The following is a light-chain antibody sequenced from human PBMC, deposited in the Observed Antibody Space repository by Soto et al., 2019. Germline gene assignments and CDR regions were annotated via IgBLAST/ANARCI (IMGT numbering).Light chain of an antibody. CDR3: QLCSVSPGS. Sequence: DIQMTQSPCTLSASVGDRVTITCRASQSISSWLAWYQQKPGKAPKLLIYDASSLESGVPSRFSGSGSGTEFTLTISSRQGVVEGVCFCQLCSVSPGSVGGGTKVDIK. CDR2: DAS. CDR1: QSISSW. V-gene: IGKV1-5*01. J-gene: IGKJ2*04.